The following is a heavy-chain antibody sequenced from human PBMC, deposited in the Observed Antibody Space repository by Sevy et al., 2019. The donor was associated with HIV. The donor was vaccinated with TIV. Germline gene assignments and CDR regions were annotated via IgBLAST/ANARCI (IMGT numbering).Heavy chain of an antibody. V-gene: IGHV3-23*01. D-gene: IGHD3-22*01. CDR2: ISGRGGSGDKT. CDR1: GFTFSNYA. J-gene: IGHJ4*02. CDR3: ARKYDSSGYFDY. Sequence: GGSLRLSCAASGFTFSNYAMNWARQPQGKGLEWVQGISGRGGSGDKTNYADSVKGRFTISRDDSKNSLYLQLNSLRAEDTAIYYCARKYDSSGYFDYWGQGTLVTVSS.